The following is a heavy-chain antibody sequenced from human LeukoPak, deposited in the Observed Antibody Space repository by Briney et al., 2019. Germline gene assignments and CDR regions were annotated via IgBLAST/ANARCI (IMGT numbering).Heavy chain of an antibody. V-gene: IGHV3-30*18. CDR2: ISYDGSNK. J-gene: IGHJ5*02. CDR1: GFTFSSYG. D-gene: IGHD3-10*01. CDR3: AKDGAASWFGEAT. Sequence: GGSLRLSCAASGFTFSSYGMQWVRQAPGKGLEWVALISYDGSNKHYADSVKGRFTISRDNSKNTLYLQMNSLRAEVTAVYYCAKDGAASWFGEATWGQGTLVTVSS.